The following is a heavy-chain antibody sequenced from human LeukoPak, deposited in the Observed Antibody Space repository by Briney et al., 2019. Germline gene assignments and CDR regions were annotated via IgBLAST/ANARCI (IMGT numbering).Heavy chain of an antibody. J-gene: IGHJ4*02. D-gene: IGHD4-23*01. CDR2: IYSSGST. V-gene: IGHV4-4*07. CDR3: ARGGKATVVTM. Sequence: PSGTLSLTCTVSGGSINSYYWSWIRQPAGKGLEWIGRIYSSGSTNYNPSLKSRVSMSVDTFKNQFSLKLTSVTAADTAVYYCARGGKATVVTMRGQGILVTVSS. CDR1: GGSINSYY.